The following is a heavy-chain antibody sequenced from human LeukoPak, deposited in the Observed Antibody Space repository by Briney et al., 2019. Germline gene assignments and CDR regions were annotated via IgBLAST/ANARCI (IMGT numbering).Heavy chain of an antibody. CDR2: IIPIVGTA. CDR1: GGTFSNYT. V-gene: IGHV1-69*08. J-gene: IGHJ3*02. CDR3: ARYLVTRGDAFDI. Sequence: GSSVKVSCKASGGTFSNYTINWVRQAPGQRLEWMGRIIPIVGTANCAQNFQGRVTITADKSTSTAYMELSSLRSEDTAVYYCARYLVTRGDAFDIWGQGTMVTVSS. D-gene: IGHD5-18*01.